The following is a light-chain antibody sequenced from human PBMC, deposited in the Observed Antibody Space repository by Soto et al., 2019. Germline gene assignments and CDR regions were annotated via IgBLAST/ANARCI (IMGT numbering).Light chain of an antibody. CDR1: SSNIGANYD. CDR2: GIT. CDR3: QSYDSSLSGFYV. Sequence: QPVLTQPPSVSGAPGQRVTISCTGSSSNIGANYDVHWYQQLPGTAPKLLIYGITNRPSGVPDRFSGSRSGSSASLAITGLQAEDEADYFCQSYDSSLSGFYVFGTGTKLTVL. V-gene: IGLV1-40*01. J-gene: IGLJ1*01.